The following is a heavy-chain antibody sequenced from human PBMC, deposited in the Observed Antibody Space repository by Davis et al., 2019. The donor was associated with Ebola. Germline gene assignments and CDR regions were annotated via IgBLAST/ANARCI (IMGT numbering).Heavy chain of an antibody. V-gene: IGHV6-1*01. CDR2: TYYRSKWYN. CDR3: ARDESIAVAGPRGWFDP. J-gene: IGHJ5*02. CDR1: GDSVSRSSVA. D-gene: IGHD6-19*01. Sequence: SQTLSLTCAISGDSVSRSSVAWNWIRQSPSRGLEWLGRTYYRSKWYNDYAVSVKSRMTIISDPSKNQFSLQLKSVTPEDTAVYYCARDESIAVAGPRGWFDPWGQGILVTVSS.